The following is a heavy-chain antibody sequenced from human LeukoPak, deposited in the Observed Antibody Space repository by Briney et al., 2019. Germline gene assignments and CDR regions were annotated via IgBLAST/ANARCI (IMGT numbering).Heavy chain of an antibody. CDR3: ARVNFWSGYYDPSSDWFDP. CDR1: SGSISSCDYY. CDR2: IYYSGST. V-gene: IGHV4-30-4*08. Sequence: SETLSLTCTVASGSISSCDYYWSWIRQPPGKGLEWIGYIYYSGSTSYNPSLKSRVTISVDTSKNQFSLKLSSVTAADTAVYYCARVNFWSGYYDPSSDWFDPWGQGTLVTVSS. J-gene: IGHJ5*02. D-gene: IGHD3-3*01.